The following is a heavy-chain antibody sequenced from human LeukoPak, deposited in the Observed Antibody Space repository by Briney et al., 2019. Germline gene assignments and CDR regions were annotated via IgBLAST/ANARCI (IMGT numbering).Heavy chain of an antibody. CDR1: GDSISSYY. J-gene: IGHJ4*02. CDR3: ARGTAVAAWIDY. V-gene: IGHV4-59*01. D-gene: IGHD6-19*01. Sequence: SETLSLTCTVSGDSISSYYWSWLRQPPGKGLEWIGYIYYSGSTNYNPSLKSRVTISVDTSKNQFSLKLSSVTAADTAVYYCARGTAVAAWIDYWGQGTLVTVSS. CDR2: IYYSGST.